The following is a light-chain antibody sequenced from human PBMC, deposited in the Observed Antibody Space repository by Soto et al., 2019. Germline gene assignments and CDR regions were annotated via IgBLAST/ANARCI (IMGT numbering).Light chain of an antibody. CDR2: EVS. Sequence: QSALTQPASVSGSPGQSITISCTGTSSDVGTYNYVSWYQQHPGKAPKLLISEVSNRPSGVSNRFSGSKSGNTASLTISGLQAEDESHYYCSSYTASSTLVFGGGTQLTVL. CDR3: SSYTASSTLV. J-gene: IGLJ2*01. V-gene: IGLV2-14*01. CDR1: SSDVGTYNY.